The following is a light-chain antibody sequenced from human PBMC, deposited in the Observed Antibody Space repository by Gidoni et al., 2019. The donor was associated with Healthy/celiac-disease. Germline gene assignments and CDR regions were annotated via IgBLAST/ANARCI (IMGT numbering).Light chain of an antibody. CDR3: AAWDDSLNAWV. Sequence: QSVLTQPPSVSEAPRKRVTISCSGSSSNIGTNAVNWYQQLPGKAPKLLIYYDDLLPSGVSDRFAGSKSGTSASLAIIGLQSEDEADYYCAAWDDSLNAWVFGGGTKLTVL. J-gene: IGLJ3*02. V-gene: IGLV1-36*01. CDR2: YDD. CDR1: SSNIGTNA.